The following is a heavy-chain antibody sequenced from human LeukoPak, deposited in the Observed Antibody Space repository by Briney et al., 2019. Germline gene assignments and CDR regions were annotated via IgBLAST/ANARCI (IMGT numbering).Heavy chain of an antibody. CDR3: ARDSIAPAYFDL. D-gene: IGHD2-21*01. J-gene: IGHJ2*01. Sequence: SETLSLTCSVSGGSISSYYWSWIRQPPGKGLEWIGFIYYSGNTNYNPSLKSRVTMSIDTSKNQFSLKLSSVTAADTAVYYCARDSIAPAYFDLWGRGTLVTVSS. CDR2: IYYSGNT. V-gene: IGHV4-59*01. CDR1: GGSISSYY.